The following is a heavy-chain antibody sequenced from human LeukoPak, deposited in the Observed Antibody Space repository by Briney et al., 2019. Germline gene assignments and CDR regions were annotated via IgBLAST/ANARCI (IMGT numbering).Heavy chain of an antibody. D-gene: IGHD3-10*01. CDR2: IYYSGST. V-gene: IGHV4-30-4*01. J-gene: IGHJ5*02. Sequence: PSETLSLTCTVSGGSISSGDYYWSWIRQPPGKGPEWIGYIYYSGSTYYNPSLKSRVTISVDTSKNQFSLKLSSVTAADTAVYYCARERGDGSDPFDPWGQGTLVTVSS. CDR3: ARERGDGSDPFDP. CDR1: GGSISSGDYY.